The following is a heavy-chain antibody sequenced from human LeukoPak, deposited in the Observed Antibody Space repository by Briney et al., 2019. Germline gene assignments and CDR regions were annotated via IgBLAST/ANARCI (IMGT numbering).Heavy chain of an antibody. V-gene: IGHV3-48*03. CDR3: ARTRGYSGYDSWGIFDY. CDR2: ISSSDSTI. D-gene: IGHD5-12*01. J-gene: IGHJ4*02. Sequence: GGSLRLSCAASGFTFSSYEMHWVRQAPGKGLEWVSYISSSDSTIYYADSVKGRFTISRDNAKNSLYLQMNSLRAEDTAVYYCARTRGYSGYDSWGIFDYWGQGTLVTVSS. CDR1: GFTFSSYE.